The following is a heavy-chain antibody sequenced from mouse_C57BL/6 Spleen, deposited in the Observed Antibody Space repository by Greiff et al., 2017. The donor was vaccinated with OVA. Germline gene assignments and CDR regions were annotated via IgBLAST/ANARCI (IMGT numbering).Heavy chain of an antibody. V-gene: IGHV5-9*01. CDR1: GFTFSSYT. J-gene: IGHJ4*01. CDR3: ARHLVAKAMDY. Sequence: EVKLMESGGGLVKPGGSLKLSCAASGFTFSSYTMSWVRQTPEKRLEWVATISGGGGNTYYPDSVKGRFTISRDNAKNTLYLQMSSLRSEDTALYYCARHLVAKAMDYWGQGTSVTVSS. D-gene: IGHD1-1*01. CDR2: ISGGGGNT.